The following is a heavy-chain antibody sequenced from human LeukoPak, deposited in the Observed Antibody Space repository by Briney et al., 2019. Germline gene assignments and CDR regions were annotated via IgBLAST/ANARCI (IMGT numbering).Heavy chain of an antibody. CDR1: GGSFSGYY. CDR2: INHSGST. D-gene: IGHD3-3*01. V-gene: IGHV4-34*01. J-gene: IGHJ5*02. CDR3: ARGVQLRFLEWLRNNWFDP. Sequence: SETLSLTCAVYGGSFSGYYWSWIRQPPGKGLEWIGEINHSGSTNYNPSLKSRVTISVDTSKNQLSLKLSSVIAADTAVYYCARGVQLRFLEWLRNNWFDPWGQGTLVTVSS.